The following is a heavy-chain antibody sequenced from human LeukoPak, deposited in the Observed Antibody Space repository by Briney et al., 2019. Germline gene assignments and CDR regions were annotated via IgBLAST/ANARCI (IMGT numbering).Heavy chain of an antibody. CDR2: IYTSGST. J-gene: IGHJ4*02. Sequence: SETLSLTCTVSGGSISSYYWSWIRQPAGKGLEWIGRIYTSGSTNYNPSLKSRVTMSVDTSKSRFSLKLSSVTAADTAVYYCARDLDGSGSYRYWGQGTLVTVSS. CDR3: ARDLDGSGSYRY. D-gene: IGHD3-10*01. CDR1: GGSISSYY. V-gene: IGHV4-4*07.